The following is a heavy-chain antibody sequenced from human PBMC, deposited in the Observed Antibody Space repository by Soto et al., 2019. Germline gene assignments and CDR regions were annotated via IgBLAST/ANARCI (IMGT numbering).Heavy chain of an antibody. J-gene: IGHJ3*02. V-gene: IGHV2-26*01. Sequence: SGPTLVNPTETLTLTCPVSGFSLSNARMGVSWIRQPPGKALEWLAHIFSNDEKSYSTSLKSRLTISKDTSKSQVVLTMTNMDPVDTATYYCARILPRPFGVVTHDAFDIWGQGTMVTVSS. CDR2: IFSNDEK. CDR1: GFSLSNARMG. D-gene: IGHD3-3*01. CDR3: ARILPRPFGVVTHDAFDI.